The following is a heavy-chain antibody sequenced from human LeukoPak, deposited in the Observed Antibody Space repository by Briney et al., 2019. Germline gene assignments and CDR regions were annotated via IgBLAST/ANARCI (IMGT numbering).Heavy chain of an antibody. J-gene: IGHJ4*02. CDR3: ARGRPHGNDY. D-gene: IGHD4-23*01. CDR1: GFIFSNYG. CDR2: IASDGSST. Sequence: GGSLRLSCAASGFIFSNYGMNWVRQAPGKGLVWVSRIASDGSSTTYADSVKGRFSISRDNAKNTLYLQMNSLRVEDTAVYYCARGRPHGNDYWGQGTLVTVSS. V-gene: IGHV3-74*01.